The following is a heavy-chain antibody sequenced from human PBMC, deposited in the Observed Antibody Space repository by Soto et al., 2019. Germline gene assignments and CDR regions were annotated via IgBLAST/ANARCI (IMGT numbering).Heavy chain of an antibody. D-gene: IGHD6-19*01. CDR2: INAGNGNT. CDR1: GYTFTGYA. V-gene: IGHV1-3*05. CDR3: ARAVAVPADFDY. Sequence: QVQLVQSGADEKKPGASVKVSCKASGYTFTGYAMHWVRQAPGQRLEWMGWINAGNGNTKYSQKFQGRVTITRDTSAGEAYMELSSLSSEDTAVYYCARAVAVPADFDYWGQGTLVTVSS. J-gene: IGHJ4*02.